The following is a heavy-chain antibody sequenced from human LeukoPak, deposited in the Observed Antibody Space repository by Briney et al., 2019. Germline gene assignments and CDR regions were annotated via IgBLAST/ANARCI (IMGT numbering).Heavy chain of an antibody. CDR3: ARDQGPYYYDSRHYYYGMDV. Sequence: SETLSLTCRVSGASTIAYYWSWIRQPPGKGLECIGYIYYSGSTNYNPSLKSRVTISVDTSKNQFSLKLSSVTAADTAVYYCARDQGPYYYDSRHYYYGMDVWGQGTTVTVSS. D-gene: IGHD3-22*01. CDR2: IYYSGST. V-gene: IGHV4-59*01. CDR1: GASTIAYY. J-gene: IGHJ6*02.